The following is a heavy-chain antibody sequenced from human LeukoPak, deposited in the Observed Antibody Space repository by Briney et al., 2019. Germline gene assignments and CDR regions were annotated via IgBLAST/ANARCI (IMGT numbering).Heavy chain of an antibody. CDR3: AKDRGELWSYLFDY. CDR1: GFTFSSYW. V-gene: IGHV3-74*01. J-gene: IGHJ4*02. D-gene: IGHD5-18*01. Sequence: PGGSLRLSCAASGFTFSSYWMHWVRQAPGKGLVWVSRINSDGSSTTYADSVKGRFTISRDNAKNTLYLQMNSLRAEDTAVYYCAKDRGELWSYLFDYWGQGTLVTVSS. CDR2: INSDGSST.